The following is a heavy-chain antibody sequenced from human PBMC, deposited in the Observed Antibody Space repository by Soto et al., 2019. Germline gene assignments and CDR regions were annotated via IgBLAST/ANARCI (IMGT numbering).Heavy chain of an antibody. V-gene: IGHV4-59*01. D-gene: IGHD2-21*02. J-gene: IGHJ6*02. CDR1: GGSISSYY. Sequence: QVQLQESGPGLVKPSETLSLTCTVSGGSISSYYWSWIRQPPGKGLEWIGYIYYSGSTNYNPSLKSRVTISVDTSKNKSSLKLSSVTAADTAVYYCARDRPVVVTAIPSSMDVWGPGTTVTVSS. CDR3: ARDRPVVVTAIPSSMDV. CDR2: IYYSGST.